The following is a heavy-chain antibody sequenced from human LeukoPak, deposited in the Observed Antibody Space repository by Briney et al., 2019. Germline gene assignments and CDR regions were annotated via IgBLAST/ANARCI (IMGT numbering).Heavy chain of an antibody. V-gene: IGHV4-34*01. D-gene: IGHD6-19*01. Sequence: PSETLSLTCAVYGGSFSGYYWSWIRQPPGKGLEWIGEINHSGSTNYNPSLKSRVTISVDTSKNQFSLKLSSVTAADTAVYYCARHWYSSGWLDYWGQGTLVTVSS. CDR3: ARHWYSSGWLDY. CDR2: INHSGST. J-gene: IGHJ4*02. CDR1: GGSFSGYY.